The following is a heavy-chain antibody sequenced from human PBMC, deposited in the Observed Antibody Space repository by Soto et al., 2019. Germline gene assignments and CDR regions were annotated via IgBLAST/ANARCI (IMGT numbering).Heavy chain of an antibody. CDR3: ARRRITIFGGVIPSYGMDV. Sequence: QVQLVQSGAEVKKPGASVKVSCKASGYTFASYGISWVRQAPGQGLAWMGGISAYNGNTNYAQKLQGRVTMTTDTSTSTAYMELRSLRSDDTAVYYCARRRITIFGGVIPSYGMDVWGQGTTVTVSS. J-gene: IGHJ6*02. CDR2: ISAYNGNT. V-gene: IGHV1-18*01. CDR1: GYTFASYG. D-gene: IGHD3-3*01.